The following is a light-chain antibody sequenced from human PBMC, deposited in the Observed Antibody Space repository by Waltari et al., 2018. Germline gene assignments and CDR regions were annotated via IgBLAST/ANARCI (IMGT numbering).Light chain of an antibody. V-gene: IGLV1-44*01. Sequence: QSVLTQPPSASGTPGQRVAISCSGSSSNIGSNTVSWYQQLPGTAPKLLIYHNNQRPSGVPDRFSGSKSGTSASLAISGLHSEDEADYYCATWDGSLNGPVFGGGTKLTVL. J-gene: IGLJ3*02. CDR2: HNN. CDR3: ATWDGSLNGPV. CDR1: SSNIGSNT.